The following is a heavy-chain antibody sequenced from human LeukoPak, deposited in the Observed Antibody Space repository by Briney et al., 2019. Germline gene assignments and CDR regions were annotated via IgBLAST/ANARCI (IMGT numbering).Heavy chain of an antibody. D-gene: IGHD3-22*01. CDR1: RFTFDDYI. CDR3: AKARGLIGGAFDI. Sequence: GGSLRLSCAASRFTFDDYIMHWVRQAPGKGLEWVSLVSWDGDTTYYADSVKGRFTISRDNSKNSLYLQMNSLRTEDTALYCAKARGLIGGAFDIWGQGTMVTVSS. J-gene: IGHJ3*02. V-gene: IGHV3-43*01. CDR2: VSWDGDTT.